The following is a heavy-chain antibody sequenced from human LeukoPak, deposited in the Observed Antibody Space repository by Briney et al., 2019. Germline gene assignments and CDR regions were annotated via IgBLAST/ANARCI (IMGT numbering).Heavy chain of an antibody. J-gene: IGHJ6*02. CDR2: ISAYNGNT. CDR3: ARDRAGDYYYYGMDV. V-gene: IGHV1-18*01. CDR1: GYTFTSYG. Sequence: GASVKVSCKASGYTFTSYGISWVRQAPGQGLEWMGWISAYNGNTNYAQKLQGRVTMTTDPSTSTAYMELRSLRSDDTAVYYCARDRAGDYYYYGMDVWGQGTTVTVSS. D-gene: IGHD6-19*01.